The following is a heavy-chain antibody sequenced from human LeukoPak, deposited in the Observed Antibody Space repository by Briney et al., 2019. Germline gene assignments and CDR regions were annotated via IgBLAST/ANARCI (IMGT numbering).Heavy chain of an antibody. J-gene: IGHJ5*02. Sequence: SVKVSCKASGDTFSSYAISWVRQAPGQGLEWMGRIIPIFGTANYAQKFQGRVTITTDESTSTAYMELSSLRSEDTAVYYCARGYYYDSSGYYWSFDPWGQGTLLTVSS. CDR2: IIPIFGTA. CDR1: GDTFSSYA. CDR3: ARGYYYDSSGYYWSFDP. D-gene: IGHD3-22*01. V-gene: IGHV1-69*05.